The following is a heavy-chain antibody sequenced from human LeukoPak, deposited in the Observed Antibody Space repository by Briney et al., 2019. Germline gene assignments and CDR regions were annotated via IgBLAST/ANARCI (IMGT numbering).Heavy chain of an antibody. CDR3: AKDNGDSTFDY. D-gene: IGHD4-17*01. Sequence: GESLRLSCAASGFIFSSYAMSWVRQAPGKGLEWVSTISGSDDSTYYADSVKGRFTISRDNSKNTLYLQMNSLRAEDTAVYYCAKDNGDSTFDYWGQGTLVTVSS. CDR2: ISGSDDST. V-gene: IGHV3-23*01. J-gene: IGHJ4*02. CDR1: GFIFSSYA.